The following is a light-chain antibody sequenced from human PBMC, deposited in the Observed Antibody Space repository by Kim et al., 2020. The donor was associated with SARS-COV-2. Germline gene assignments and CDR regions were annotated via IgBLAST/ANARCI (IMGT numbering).Light chain of an antibody. Sequence: GGTVTPAGVTGTGAVTSGHYPYWFQQKPGQAPRTLIYDITHKHSWTPARFSGSLRGDKAALTLSGAQHEDEAEYYCLLSSGGARVFGGGTQLTVL. J-gene: IGLJ2*01. CDR1: TGAVTSGHY. V-gene: IGLV7-46*01. CDR3: LLSSGGARV. CDR2: DIT.